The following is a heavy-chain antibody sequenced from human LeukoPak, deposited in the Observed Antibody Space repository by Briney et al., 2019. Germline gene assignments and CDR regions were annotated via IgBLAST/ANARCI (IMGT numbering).Heavy chain of an antibody. V-gene: IGHV4-31*03. J-gene: IGHJ4*02. CDR2: IYYSGST. CDR1: GGSISSGGYY. CDR3: ARDLLTTLDY. Sequence: SETLSLTCTVSGGSISSGGYYWSWIRQHPGKGLEWIGYIYYSGSTYYNPSLKSRVTISVDTSKNQFSLKLSSVTAADTAVYYCARDLLTTLDYWGQGTLVTVSP. D-gene: IGHD2-15*01.